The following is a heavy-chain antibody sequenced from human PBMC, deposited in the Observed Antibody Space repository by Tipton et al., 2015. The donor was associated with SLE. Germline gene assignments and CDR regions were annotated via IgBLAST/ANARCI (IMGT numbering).Heavy chain of an antibody. Sequence: RSLRLSCAASGFTFSSYAMHWVRQAPGKGLEWVAVISYDGSNKYYADSVKGRFTISRDNSKNTLYLQMNSLRAEDTAVYYCARVLDYYYYGMDVWGQGTTVTVSS. V-gene: IGHV3-30*04. J-gene: IGHJ6*02. CDR3: ARVLDYYYYGMDV. CDR1: GFTFSSYA. CDR2: ISYDGSNK.